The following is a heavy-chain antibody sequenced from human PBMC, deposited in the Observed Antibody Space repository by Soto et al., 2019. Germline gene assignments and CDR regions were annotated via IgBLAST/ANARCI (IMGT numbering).Heavy chain of an antibody. CDR2: IHYSGDS. CDR1: GGSLSSGDYY. J-gene: IGHJ4*02. CDR3: ARGDYHAHRGYDY. V-gene: IGHV4-31*03. Sequence: QVQLQESGPGLVKPSQTLSLTCTVSGGSLSSGDYYWSWIRQHPGKGLEWIGYIHYSGDSYYNPSLKSRVTISIDTSNNQFSLKLSSVTAADTAVYYCARGDYHAHRGYDYWGQGTLVTVSS. D-gene: IGHD4-17*01.